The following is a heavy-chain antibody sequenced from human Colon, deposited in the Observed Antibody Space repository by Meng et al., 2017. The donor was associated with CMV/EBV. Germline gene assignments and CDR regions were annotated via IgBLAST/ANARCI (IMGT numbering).Heavy chain of an antibody. V-gene: IGHV3-20*04. CDR1: GFSFDDYG. D-gene: IGHD2-15*01. CDR2: INWNGIST. J-gene: IGHJ4*02. CDR3: ARQTRAYCFDS. Sequence: GSLKISCAASGFSFDDYGMIWVRQVPEKGLEWVSSINWNGISTRYADSVKGRFIISRDNAKKSLYLEMDSLRADDTAVYYCARQTRAYCFDSWGQGTLVTVSS.